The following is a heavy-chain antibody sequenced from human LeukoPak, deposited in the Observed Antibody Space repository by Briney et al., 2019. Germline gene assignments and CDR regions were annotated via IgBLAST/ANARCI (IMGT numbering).Heavy chain of an antibody. D-gene: IGHD1-1*01. Sequence: ASVKVSFKASGYTFTSYGISWVRQAPGQGLEWVGWISAYNGNTNYAQNPQDRATMTTETSTSTAYMELRSLRSDDTAVYYCARDGNGDYSDYWGQGTPVTVSS. V-gene: IGHV1-18*01. J-gene: IGHJ4*02. CDR3: ARDGNGDYSDY. CDR1: GYTFTSYG. CDR2: ISAYNGNT.